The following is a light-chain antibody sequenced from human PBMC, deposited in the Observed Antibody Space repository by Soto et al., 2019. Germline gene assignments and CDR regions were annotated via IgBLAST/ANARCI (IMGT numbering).Light chain of an antibody. CDR3: QSYDSSLSGSRV. CDR2: HNS. J-gene: IGLJ1*01. Sequence: QSVLTQPPSVSGAPGQRVTISCTGSSSNIGAGYDVHWYQQLPGTAPKLLIYHNSNRPSGVPDRFSGSKSGTSASLAITGLQAEDKADSYCQSYDSSLSGSRVFGTGTKVTFL. CDR1: SSNIGAGYD. V-gene: IGLV1-40*01.